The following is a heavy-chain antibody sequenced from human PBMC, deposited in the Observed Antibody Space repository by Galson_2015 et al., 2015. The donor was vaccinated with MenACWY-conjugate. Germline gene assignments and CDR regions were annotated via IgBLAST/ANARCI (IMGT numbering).Heavy chain of an antibody. Sequence: AISGDSVSSNSAAWTWIRQSPLRGLEWLGRTYYRSRWHNDYAVSVKSRITINPDTSRNQLSLQLSSVTPEDTAVYYCARGVTRTSGTINWYFDFWGRGTLVTVSS. CDR3: ARGVTRTSGTINWYFDF. D-gene: IGHD6-13*01. CDR1: GDSVSSNSAA. J-gene: IGHJ2*01. V-gene: IGHV6-1*01. CDR2: TYYRSRWHN.